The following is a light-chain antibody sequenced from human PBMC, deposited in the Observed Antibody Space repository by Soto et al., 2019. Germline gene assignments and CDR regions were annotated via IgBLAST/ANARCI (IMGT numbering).Light chain of an antibody. CDR3: RHYNTYAET. V-gene: IGKV1-5*03. CDR2: TAS. J-gene: IGKJ1*01. CDR1: QSITTW. Sequence: DIQMTQSPSTLSASVGDRVTITCRASQSITTWLAWYQQKPGKAPKLLIYTASSLESGVPSRFSGSGSGTEFTLTISSLQPDDFATNYCRHYNTYAETFGQSTKLEIK.